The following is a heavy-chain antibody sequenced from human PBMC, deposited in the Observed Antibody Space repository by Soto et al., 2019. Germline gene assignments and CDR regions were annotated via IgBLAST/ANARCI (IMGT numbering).Heavy chain of an antibody. CDR2: IFYSGST. V-gene: IGHV4-39*01. CDR3: ARHLTYCSAGSCYSDCPYYGMDV. Sequence: QLQLQESGPGLVKPSETLSLTCTVSGGSISSSSYYWGWIRQPPGKGLEWIGSIFYSGSTYYNPSLKSGLTISVDTSKNQFSLKLSSVTAADTAVYYCARHLTYCSAGSCYSDCPYYGMDVWGQGTTVTVSS. J-gene: IGHJ6*02. CDR1: GGSISSSSYY. D-gene: IGHD2-15*01.